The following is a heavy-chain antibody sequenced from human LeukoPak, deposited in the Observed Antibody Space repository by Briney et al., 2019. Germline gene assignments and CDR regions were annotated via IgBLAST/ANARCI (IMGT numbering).Heavy chain of an antibody. CDR1: GFTFSSHW. J-gene: IGHJ3*02. CDR2: IYSDGNSP. V-gene: IGHV3-74*01. CDR3: ARGGRPPEALGDTFDM. Sequence: PGGSLRLSCAASGFTFSSHWMHWVRQAPGKGLVWVSRIYSDGNSPTYADSVKGRFTLSRDNAKNTLYLQMNSLRAEDTAVYYCARGGRPPEALGDTFDMWAKGQWSPSLQ. D-gene: IGHD1-26*01.